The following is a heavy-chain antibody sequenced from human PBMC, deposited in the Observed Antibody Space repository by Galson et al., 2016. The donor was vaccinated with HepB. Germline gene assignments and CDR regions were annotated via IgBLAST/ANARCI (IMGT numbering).Heavy chain of an antibody. V-gene: IGHV3-48*02. D-gene: IGHD3-10*01. J-gene: IGHJ4*02. CDR2: ITSSSSLI. CDR1: GFNLNSYS. CDR3: ARVVYGSGSYYRFYDY. Sequence: SLRLSCAVFGFNLNSYSMNWVRQAPGKGLEWISYITSSSSLIFYAASVKGRFTISRDNARNSLYLQMNILRDEDTAVYYCARVVYGSGSYYRFYDYWGQGTLVTVSS.